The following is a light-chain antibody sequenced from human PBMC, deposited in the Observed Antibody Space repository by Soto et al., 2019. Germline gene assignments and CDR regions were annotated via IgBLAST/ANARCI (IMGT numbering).Light chain of an antibody. CDR3: SSYTSSTVYI. Sequence: QSVLTQPASVSVSPGQSITISCTGTSSDVGGYSYVSWYQQHPGDAPKLMIYHVTNRPSGVSDRFSGSKSGNTASLTISGLQAEDEADYYCSSYTSSTVYIFGTGTKVTVL. CDR2: HVT. CDR1: SSDVGGYSY. V-gene: IGLV2-14*03. J-gene: IGLJ1*01.